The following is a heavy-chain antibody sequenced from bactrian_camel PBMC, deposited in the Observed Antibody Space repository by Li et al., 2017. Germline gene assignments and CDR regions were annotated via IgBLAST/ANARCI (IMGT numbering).Heavy chain of an antibody. CDR1: GNLYAINC. Sequence: HVQLVESGGGSVQAGGSLRLSCAASGNLYAINCMAWFRQAPEKERERVAAISTGGLNIWYTDSVKGRFTISQDNAKNTVYLQMNSLKHEDTATYYCAADEVWLGCGVYDEFDHWGQGTQVTVS. D-gene: IGHD1*01. CDR3: AADEVWLGCGVYDEFDH. CDR2: ISTGGLNI. J-gene: IGHJ4*01. V-gene: IGHV3S53*01.